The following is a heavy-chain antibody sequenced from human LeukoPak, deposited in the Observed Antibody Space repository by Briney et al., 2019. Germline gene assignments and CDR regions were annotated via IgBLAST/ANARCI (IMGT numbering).Heavy chain of an antibody. CDR1: GGSFSGYY. Sequence: PSETLSLTCAVYGGSFSGYYWSWIRQSPGKGLEWIGEITYSGSTNSNPTLESRLTISQDISKSRFSLKLSSVTAADTAVYYCARYYDVLTGYYTFDYWGQGTLVTVSS. CDR2: ITYSGST. V-gene: IGHV4-34*01. J-gene: IGHJ4*02. CDR3: ARYYDVLTGYYTFDY. D-gene: IGHD3-9*01.